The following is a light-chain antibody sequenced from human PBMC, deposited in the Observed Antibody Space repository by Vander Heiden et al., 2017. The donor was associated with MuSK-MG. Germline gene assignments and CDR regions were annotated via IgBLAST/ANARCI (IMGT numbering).Light chain of an antibody. CDR2: QDG. V-gene: IGLV3-1*01. CDR1: KLGDKY. Sequence: YELPQPPSVSVSPGQTASIPCSGDKLGDKYVYWYQQRPGQSPVLVIYQDGKRPSGIPERFSGSNSGNTATLTISGTQTMDEADYYCQARDSSIVFGGGTKLTVL. CDR3: QARDSSIV. J-gene: IGLJ2*01.